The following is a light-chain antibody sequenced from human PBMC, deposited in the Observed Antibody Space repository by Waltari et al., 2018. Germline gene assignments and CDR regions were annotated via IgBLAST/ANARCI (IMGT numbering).Light chain of an antibody. CDR1: SLNIGRSH. J-gene: IGLJ3*02. CDR2: RDN. V-gene: IGLV1-47*01. CDR3: AVWDDSLSAWV. Sequence: ALPPRRSASGTLGHWATILCSGTSLNIGRSHVYGYQQYPRTAPTLLISRDNQRPAGVPDRFSGSRSGTSASLPIIGRRSVDEADYYCAVWDDSLSAWVFGGGTSLTVL.